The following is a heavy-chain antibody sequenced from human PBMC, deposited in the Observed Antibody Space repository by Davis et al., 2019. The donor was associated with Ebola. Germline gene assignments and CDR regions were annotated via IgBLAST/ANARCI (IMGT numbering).Heavy chain of an antibody. CDR3: ARGGDYGSGSSNWYFDI. J-gene: IGHJ2*01. V-gene: IGHV4-61*08. Sequence: MPSETLSLTCTVSGGSVSSGGYSWSWIRQSPGKGLEWIGEITHSGTTNYNPSLWGRVAISIDTSKNQFSLKLTSVTAADTAVYYCARGGDYGSGSSNWYFDIWGRGTLVSVSS. CDR1: GGSVSSGGYS. CDR2: ITHSGTT. D-gene: IGHD3-10*01.